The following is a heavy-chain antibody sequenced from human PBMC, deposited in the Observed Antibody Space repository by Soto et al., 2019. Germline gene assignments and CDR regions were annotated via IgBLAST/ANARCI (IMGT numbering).Heavy chain of an antibody. CDR2: INPNSGGT. CDR1: GYTFTGYY. CDR3: ARDRSDILTGYYASDGSFDY. J-gene: IGHJ4*02. V-gene: IGHV1-2*04. D-gene: IGHD3-9*01. Sequence: ASVKVSCKASGYTFTGYYMHWVRQAPGQGLEWMGWINPNSGGTNYAQKFQGWVTMTRDTSISTACMELSRLRSDDTAVYYCARDRSDILTGYYASDGSFDYWGQGTLVTAPQ.